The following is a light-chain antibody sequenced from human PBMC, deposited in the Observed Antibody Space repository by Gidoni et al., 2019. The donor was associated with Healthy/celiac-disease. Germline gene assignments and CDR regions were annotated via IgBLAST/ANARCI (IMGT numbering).Light chain of an antibody. J-gene: IGKJ4*01. Sequence: DFQMTHSLSSLSASVGDSVTITCRASQRISSYLNWYQQKPGKAPKLLIYAASSLQSGVPARFSGSGSGTDFTLTSSNLRPGDFAKFYWQQGYSTPALTFGGGTKVEIK. V-gene: IGKV1-39*01. CDR2: AAS. CDR1: QRISSY. CDR3: QQGYSTPALT.